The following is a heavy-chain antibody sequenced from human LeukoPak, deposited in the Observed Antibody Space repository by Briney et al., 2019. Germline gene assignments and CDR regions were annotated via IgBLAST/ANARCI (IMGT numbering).Heavy chain of an antibody. Sequence: SETLSLTCAVDGGSFSGYYWSWIRQPPGKGLEWIGEINHSGSTNYNPSLKSRVTISVDTSKNQFSLKLSSVTAADTAVYYCARRNNDFWSGYYRVMDVWGQGTTVTVSS. D-gene: IGHD3-3*01. CDR2: INHSGST. J-gene: IGHJ6*02. V-gene: IGHV4-34*01. CDR3: ARRNNDFWSGYYRVMDV. CDR1: GGSFSGYY.